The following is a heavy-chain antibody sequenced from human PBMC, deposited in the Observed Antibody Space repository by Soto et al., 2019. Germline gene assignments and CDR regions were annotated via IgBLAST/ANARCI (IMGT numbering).Heavy chain of an antibody. CDR2: ISSSGSTI. D-gene: IGHD1-26*01. V-gene: IGHV3-48*03. CDR1: GFTFSNYE. Sequence: EVQLVESGGGLVQPGGSLRLSCAASGFTFSNYEMNWVRQAPGKGLEWVSYISSSGSTIFYADSVKGRFTFSRDNAKNSLYLQMGNLRTEDTAVYYCAKEATNINNFHCWGQGTMVTVSS. J-gene: IGHJ4*02. CDR3: AKEATNINNFHC.